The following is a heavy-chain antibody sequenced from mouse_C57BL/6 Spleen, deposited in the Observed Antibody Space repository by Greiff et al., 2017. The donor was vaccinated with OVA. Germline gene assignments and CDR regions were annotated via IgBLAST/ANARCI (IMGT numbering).Heavy chain of an antibody. Sequence: VQLQQSGTELVKPGASVKLSCKASGYTFTSYWMHWVKQRPGQGLEWIGNINPSNGGTNYNEKFKSKATLTVDKSSSTAYMQLSSLTSEDSAVYYCARIGQLRLRGFAYWGQGTLVTVSA. CDR1: GYTFTSYW. J-gene: IGHJ3*01. D-gene: IGHD3-2*02. CDR3: ARIGQLRLRGFAY. CDR2: INPSNGGT. V-gene: IGHV1-53*01.